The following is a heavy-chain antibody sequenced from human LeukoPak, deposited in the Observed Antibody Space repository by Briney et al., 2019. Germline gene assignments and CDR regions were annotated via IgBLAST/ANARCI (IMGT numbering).Heavy chain of an antibody. CDR1: GYTLTELS. Sequence: ASVKVSCKVSGYTLTELSMHWVRQAPGKGLEWMGGFDPEGGETIYAQKFQGRVTMTEDTSTDTAYMELSSLRSEDTAVYYCATVFENGLRAEYFQHWGQGTLVTVSS. D-gene: IGHD3/OR15-3a*01. CDR3: ATVFENGLRAEYFQH. J-gene: IGHJ1*01. CDR2: FDPEGGET. V-gene: IGHV1-24*01.